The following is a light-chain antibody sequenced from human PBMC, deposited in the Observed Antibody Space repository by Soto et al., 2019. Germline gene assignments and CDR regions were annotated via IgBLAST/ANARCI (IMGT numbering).Light chain of an antibody. CDR1: QSVSSSY. CDR3: QQYGSSPHT. J-gene: IGKJ2*01. CDR2: GAS. Sequence: EIVLTQSPGTLSLSPGERATLSCRASQSVSSSYLAWYQHKPGQAPRLLIYGASSRATGIPDRFSGSGSGTEFTLTISSLEPEDFAVYYCQQYGSSPHTFGQGTKLEIK. V-gene: IGKV3-20*01.